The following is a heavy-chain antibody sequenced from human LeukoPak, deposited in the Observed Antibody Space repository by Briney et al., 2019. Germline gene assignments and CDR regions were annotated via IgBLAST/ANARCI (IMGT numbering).Heavy chain of an antibody. CDR3: ARDLNMIVVFKDAFDI. Sequence: ASVKVSCKASGYTFTGYYMHWVRQAPGQGLEWMGWINPNSGGTNYAQKFQGRVTMTRDTSINTAYMELNRLRSDGTAVYYCARDLNMIVVFKDAFDIWGQGTMVTVSS. CDR2: INPNSGGT. CDR1: GYTFTGYY. V-gene: IGHV1-2*02. J-gene: IGHJ3*02. D-gene: IGHD3-22*01.